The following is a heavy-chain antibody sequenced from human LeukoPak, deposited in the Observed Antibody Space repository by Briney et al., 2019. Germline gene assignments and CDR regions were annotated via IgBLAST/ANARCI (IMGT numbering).Heavy chain of an antibody. CDR1: GGFISSDY. V-gene: IGHV4-59*01. Sequence: SETLSLTCTVSGGFISSDYWSWIRQPPGKGLEWIGYVYYGGNTDYNPSLKSRVTISVDTSKSQFSLKLSSVTAAGTAVYYCARSLRHSDSSGYYSYYFDYWGQGTLVTVSS. D-gene: IGHD3-22*01. J-gene: IGHJ4*02. CDR2: VYYGGNT. CDR3: ARSLRHSDSSGYYSYYFDY.